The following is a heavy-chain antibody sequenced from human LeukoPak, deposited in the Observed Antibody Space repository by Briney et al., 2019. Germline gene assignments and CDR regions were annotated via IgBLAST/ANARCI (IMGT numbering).Heavy chain of an antibody. Sequence: PGGSLRLSCAASGFTFSSYAMSWVRQAPGKGLEWVSAISGSGGSTYYADSVKGRFTISRDNSKNTPYLQMNSLRAEDTAVYYCVKLSDSSGYPRDWGQGTRVTVSS. D-gene: IGHD3-22*01. CDR1: GFTFSSYA. V-gene: IGHV3-23*01. J-gene: IGHJ4*02. CDR2: ISGSGGST. CDR3: VKLSDSSGYPRD.